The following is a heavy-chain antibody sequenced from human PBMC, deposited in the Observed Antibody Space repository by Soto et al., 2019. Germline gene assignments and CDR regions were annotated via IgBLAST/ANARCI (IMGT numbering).Heavy chain of an antibody. CDR3: ARRNGSRYETLFDY. J-gene: IGHJ4*02. D-gene: IGHD3-22*01. CDR2: IDPSDSYT. Sequence: EVQLVQSGAEVKKPGESLRISCKGSGYSFTSYWISWVRQMPGKGLELMGTIDPSDSYTNYSPSFQGHVTISADKSISSAYLQWSSLKASDTAMYYCARRNGSRYETLFDYWGQGTLVAVSS. CDR1: GYSFTSYW. V-gene: IGHV5-10-1*03.